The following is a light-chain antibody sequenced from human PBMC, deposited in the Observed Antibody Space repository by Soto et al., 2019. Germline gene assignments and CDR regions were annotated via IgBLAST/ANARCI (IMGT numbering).Light chain of an antibody. Sequence: QSVLTQPRSVSGSPGQSVTISCTGTSSDVGGYNYVSWYQQHPGKGPKLMIYDVNKRPSGVPDRFSGSKSGNTASLTISGLQVEDEADYYCCSYVGSYTDVFAAGTQLTVL. CDR2: DVN. V-gene: IGLV2-11*01. CDR3: CSYVGSYTDV. J-gene: IGLJ7*01. CDR1: SSDVGGYNY.